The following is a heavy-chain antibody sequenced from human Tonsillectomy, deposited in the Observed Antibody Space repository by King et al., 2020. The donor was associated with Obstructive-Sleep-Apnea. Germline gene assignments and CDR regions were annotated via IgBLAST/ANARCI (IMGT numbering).Heavy chain of an antibody. CDR1: GFTVSSNY. D-gene: IGHD4-17*01. J-gene: IGHJ4*02. V-gene: IGHV3-53*04. CDR2: IYSDGSP. CDR3: ARVWSCGDYAPYYFDY. Sequence: VQLVESGGGLVQPGGSLRLSCAASGFTVSSNYMSWVRQAPGKGLEWVSVIYSDGSPYYADSVKGRFTVSRHNSKNTLYLQMNSLRPEDTAVYYCARVWSCGDYAPYYFDYWGQGTLVTVSS.